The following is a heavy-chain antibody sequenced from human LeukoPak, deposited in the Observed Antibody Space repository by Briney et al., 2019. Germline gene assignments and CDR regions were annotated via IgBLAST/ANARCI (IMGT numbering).Heavy chain of an antibody. Sequence: PGGSLRLSCAPSGFTFSSFAMSWVRQAPGKGLEWVSAISGSGGSTYYADSVKGRFTISRDNSKNTLYLQMNSLRAEDTAVYYCAKVTASRHGYWGQGTLVTVSS. CDR3: AKVTASRHGY. V-gene: IGHV3-23*01. CDR2: ISGSGGST. J-gene: IGHJ4*02. CDR1: GFTFSSFA.